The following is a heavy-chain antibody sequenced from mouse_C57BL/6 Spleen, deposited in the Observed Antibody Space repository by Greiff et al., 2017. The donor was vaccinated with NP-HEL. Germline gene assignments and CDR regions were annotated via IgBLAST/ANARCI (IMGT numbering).Heavy chain of an antibody. CDR3: ARRYYGSSPYFDY. V-gene: IGHV1-76*01. CDR1: GYTFTDYY. Sequence: VHVKQSGAELVRPGASVKLSCKASGYTFTDYYINWVKQRPGQGLEWIARIYPGSGNTYYNEKFKGKAPLTAEKSSTTAYMQLSSLTSEDSAVYFCARRYYGSSPYFDYWGQGTTLTVSS. CDR2: IYPGSGNT. D-gene: IGHD1-1*01. J-gene: IGHJ2*01.